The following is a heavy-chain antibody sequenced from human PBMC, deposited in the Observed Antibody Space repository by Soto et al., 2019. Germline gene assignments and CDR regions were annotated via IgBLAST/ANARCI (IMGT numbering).Heavy chain of an antibody. CDR1: GFTFSGSA. J-gene: IGHJ6*03. CDR2: ISSKGNNYGT. D-gene: IGHD3-3*01. CDR3: SRQSSAYWSGNPQDYIDV. Sequence: EVQLVESGGGLVQPGGSLKLSCAASGFTFSGSAMHWVRQASGKGLEWVGSISSKGNNYGTVYGASLKGRFTISRVDTKNTAYLQMNSLNTEDTAVDYCSRQSSAYWSGNPQDYIDVWGQGTMVTVSS. V-gene: IGHV3-73*01.